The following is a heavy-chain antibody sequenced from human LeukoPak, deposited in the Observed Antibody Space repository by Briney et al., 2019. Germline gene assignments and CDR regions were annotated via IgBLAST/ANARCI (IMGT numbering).Heavy chain of an antibody. CDR2: ISTSSSYI. CDR1: GFTFSSYA. Sequence: GGSLRLSCAASGFTFSSYAMSWARQAPGKGLEWVSSISTSSSYIYYANSVKGRFTISRDNAKNSLYLQMNSLRAEDTAVYYCARDKVNTGLDAFDIWGPGTMVTVSS. J-gene: IGHJ3*02. CDR3: ARDKVNTGLDAFDI. V-gene: IGHV3-21*01. D-gene: IGHD5-18*01.